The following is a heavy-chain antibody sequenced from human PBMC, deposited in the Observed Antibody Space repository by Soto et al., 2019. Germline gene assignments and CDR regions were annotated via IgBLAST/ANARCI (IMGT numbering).Heavy chain of an antibody. J-gene: IGHJ4*02. CDR3: ARDYYYGIHY. Sequence: EVQLVESGGGLVQPGGSLRLSCAASGFTVSSNYMSWVRQAPGTGLEWDSVIYRGGSTYYADSVKGRFTISRDNSKNTLYIQRTSLRAEDTAVYYCARDYYYGIHYWGQGTLVTVAS. CDR1: GFTVSSNY. D-gene: IGHD3-10*01. CDR2: IYRGGST. V-gene: IGHV3-66*01.